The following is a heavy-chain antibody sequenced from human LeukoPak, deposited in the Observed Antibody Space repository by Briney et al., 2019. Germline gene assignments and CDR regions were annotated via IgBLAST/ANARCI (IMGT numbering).Heavy chain of an antibody. CDR2: IKQDGSEK. CDR3: ARVRFLDY. J-gene: IGHJ4*02. CDR1: GFTFSSSW. D-gene: IGHD3-3*01. Sequence: GGSLRLSCAASGFTFSSSWMSWVRQSPGKGLEWVANIKQDGSEKYYVDSVKGRFTISRDNAKNSLYLQVNSLRAEDTAVYYCARVRFLDYWGQGTLVTVSS. V-gene: IGHV3-7*01.